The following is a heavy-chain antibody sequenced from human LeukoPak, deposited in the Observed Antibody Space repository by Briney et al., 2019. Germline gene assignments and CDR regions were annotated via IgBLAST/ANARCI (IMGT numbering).Heavy chain of an antibody. CDR1: GGSISSYY. D-gene: IGHD4-11*01. CDR2: IYYSGST. CDR3: ARDSNYLDAFDI. J-gene: IGHJ3*02. V-gene: IGHV4-59*01. Sequence: PSETLSLTCTVSGGSISSYYWSRLRQPPGKGLEWIGYIYYSGSTNYNPSLKSRVTISVDTSKNQFSLKLSSVTAADTAVYYCARDSNYLDAFDIWGQGTMVTVSS.